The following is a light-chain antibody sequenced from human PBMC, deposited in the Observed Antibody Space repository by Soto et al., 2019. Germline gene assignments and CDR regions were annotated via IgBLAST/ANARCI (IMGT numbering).Light chain of an antibody. CDR2: DVI. V-gene: IGLV2-14*03. CDR3: SSYSTTTPPQWV. J-gene: IGLJ3*02. CDR1: NTDVGAYDY. Sequence: QSVLTQPASVSGSPGQWITISCSGTNTDVGAYDYVSWYQQHPGKAPKLILYDVINRPSGASDRFSGSKSGNTASLTISGLQAEDEADYYCSSYSTTTPPQWVLGGGTQLTVL.